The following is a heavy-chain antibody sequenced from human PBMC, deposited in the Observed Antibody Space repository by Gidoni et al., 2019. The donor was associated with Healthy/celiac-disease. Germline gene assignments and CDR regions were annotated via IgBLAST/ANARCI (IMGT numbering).Heavy chain of an antibody. CDR1: GGPLRSRSYY. J-gene: IGHJ4*02. D-gene: IGHD6-19*01. CDR2: IYTSGST. CDR3: ARGGSSGWYGGDYFDY. Sequence: QVQLQESGPGLVKPSQTLSLTCTVSGGPLRSRSYYWSWIRQPAGKGLEWIGRIYTSGSTNYNPSLKSRVTISVDTSKNQFSLKLSSVTAADTAVYYCARGGSSGWYGGDYFDYWGQGTLVTVSS. V-gene: IGHV4-61*02.